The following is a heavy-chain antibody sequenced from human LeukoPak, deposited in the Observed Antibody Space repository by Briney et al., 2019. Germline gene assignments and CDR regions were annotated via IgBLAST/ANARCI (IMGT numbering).Heavy chain of an antibody. V-gene: IGHV1-3*01. J-gene: IGHJ4*02. CDR1: GYTFISYA. CDR2: ISAYNGNT. CDR3: ARDSPYCSSTSCYNETPPGY. Sequence: ASVKVSCKASGYTFISYAMNWVRQAPGQGLEWMGWISAYNGNTNYAQKLQGRVTITRDTSASTAYMELSSLRSEDTAVYYCARDSPYCSSTSCYNETPPGYWGQGTLVTVSS. D-gene: IGHD2-2*02.